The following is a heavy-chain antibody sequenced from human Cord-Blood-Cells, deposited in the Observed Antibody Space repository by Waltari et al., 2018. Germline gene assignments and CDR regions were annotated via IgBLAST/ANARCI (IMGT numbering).Heavy chain of an antibody. CDR1: GYTFTGYY. D-gene: IGHD3-3*01. Sequence: QVQLVQSGAEVKKPGASVKVSCKASGYTFTGYYMHWVRQAPGQGLEWRGGLNPNGGGTNYAQKFQGRVTMTRDTSISTAYMELSRLRSDDTAVYYCARDSTTIFGVVIYYFDYWGQGTLVTVSS. V-gene: IGHV1-2*02. CDR2: LNPNGGGT. J-gene: IGHJ4*02. CDR3: ARDSTTIFGVVIYYFDY.